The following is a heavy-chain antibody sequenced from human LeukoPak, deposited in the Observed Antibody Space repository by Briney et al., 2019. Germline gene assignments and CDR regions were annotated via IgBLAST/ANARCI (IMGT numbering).Heavy chain of an antibody. D-gene: IGHD3-10*01. V-gene: IGHV4-34*01. CDR3: ARAPLPWFGELLPPYFDY. Sequence: SETLSFTCAVYGGSFSGYYWSWIRQPPGKGLEWIGEINHSGSTNYNPSLKSRVTISVDTSKNQFSLKLSSVTAADTAVYYCARAPLPWFGELLPPYFDYWGQGTLVTVSS. J-gene: IGHJ4*02. CDR2: INHSGST. CDR1: GGSFSGYY.